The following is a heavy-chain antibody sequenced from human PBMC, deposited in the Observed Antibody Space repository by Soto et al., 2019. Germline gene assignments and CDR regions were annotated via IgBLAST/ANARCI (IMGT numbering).Heavy chain of an antibody. V-gene: IGHV1-69*13. J-gene: IGHJ4*02. CDR2: IIPKFGTA. CDR1: GGTFSRNA. Sequence: GASVKVSCKASGGTFSRNAISWVRQAPGQGLEWMGGIIPKFGTANYAQKFQGRVTITADESTSAAYMELSSLRSEDTAVYFCTRDNGLYFGSGSPTPGEDHWGQGTQVTVSS. D-gene: IGHD3-10*01. CDR3: TRDNGLYFGSGSPTPGEDH.